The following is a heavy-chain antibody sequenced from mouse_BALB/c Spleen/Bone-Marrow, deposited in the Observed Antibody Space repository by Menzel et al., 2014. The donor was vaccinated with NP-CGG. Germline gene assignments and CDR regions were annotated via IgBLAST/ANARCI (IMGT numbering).Heavy chain of an antibody. CDR2: IYPGDGDT. D-gene: IGHD1-1*01. Sequence: VQLQQSAAELVRPGSSVKISCKASGYVFSSYWMIWVRQRPGQGLEWIGQIYPGDGDTNYNGKFKGKATLTADKSSSTAYMQLSSLTSEDSAVYCCARSEYGSNYDYWGQGTTLTVSS. CDR3: ARSEYGSNYDY. V-gene: IGHV1-80*01. CDR1: GYVFSSYW. J-gene: IGHJ2*01.